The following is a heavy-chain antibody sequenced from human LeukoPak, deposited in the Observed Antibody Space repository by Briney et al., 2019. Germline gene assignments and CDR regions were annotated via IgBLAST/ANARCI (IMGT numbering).Heavy chain of an antibody. Sequence: SGPTLVNPTQTLTLTCTFSGFSLSTSGMCVSWIRQPPGKALEWLARIDWDDDKYYNTSLKTRLFISKDTSKNQVVLTMTNMDPVDTATYYCAHGKLAVAFDYWGQGILVTVSS. CDR1: GFSLSTSGMC. J-gene: IGHJ4*02. CDR2: IDWDDDK. V-gene: IGHV2-70*12. CDR3: AHGKLAVAFDY. D-gene: IGHD6-19*01.